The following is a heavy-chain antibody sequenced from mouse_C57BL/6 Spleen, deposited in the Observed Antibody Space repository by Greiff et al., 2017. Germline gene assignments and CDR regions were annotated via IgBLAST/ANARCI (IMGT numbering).Heavy chain of an antibody. D-gene: IGHD1-1*02. CDR3: TVPYGSNYFDY. V-gene: IGHV6-3*01. Sequence: EVKLEESGGGLVQPGGSMKLSCVASGFTFSNYWMNWVRQSPEKGLEWVAQIRLKSDNYATHYAESVKGRFTISRDDSKSSVYLQMNNLRAEDTGIYYCTVPYGSNYFDYWGQGTTLTVSS. J-gene: IGHJ2*01. CDR1: GFTFSNYW. CDR2: IRLKSDNYAT.